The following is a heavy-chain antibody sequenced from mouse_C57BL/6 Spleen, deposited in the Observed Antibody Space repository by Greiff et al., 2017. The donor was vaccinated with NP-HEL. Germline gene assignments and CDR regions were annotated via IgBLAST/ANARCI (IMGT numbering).Heavy chain of an antibody. J-gene: IGHJ2*01. CDR2: INPSSGYT. V-gene: IGHV1-7*01. D-gene: IGHD1-1*01. CDR3: ARSNYGSSY. Sequence: QVQLQQSGAELAKPGASVKLSCKASGYTFTSYWMHWVKQRPGQGLEWIGYINPSSGYTKYNQKFKDKVTLTADKSSSTAYMQLSSLTYEDSAVYYCARSNYGSSYWGQGTTLTVSS. CDR1: GYTFTSYW.